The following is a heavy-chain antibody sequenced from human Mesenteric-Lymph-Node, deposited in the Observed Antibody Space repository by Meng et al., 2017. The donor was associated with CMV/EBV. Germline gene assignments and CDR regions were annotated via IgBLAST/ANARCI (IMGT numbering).Heavy chain of an antibody. D-gene: IGHD2-2*01. V-gene: IGHV4-34*01. CDR3: ARGEIVVVPAANGVFWYFDL. J-gene: IGHJ2*01. CDR1: FSGYY. Sequence: FSGYYWSWIRQPPGKGLEWIGEINHSGSTNYNPSLKSRVTISVDTSKNQFSLKLSSVTAADTAVYYCARGEIVVVPAANGVFWYFDLWGRGTLVTVSS. CDR2: INHSGST.